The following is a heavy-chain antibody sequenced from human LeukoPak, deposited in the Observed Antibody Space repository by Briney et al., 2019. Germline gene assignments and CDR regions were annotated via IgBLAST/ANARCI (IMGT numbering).Heavy chain of an antibody. D-gene: IGHD3-3*01. CDR2: INQDGSGK. Sequence: PGGSLRLSCAASGFTFSTYWMTWVRQAPGKGLEWVANINQDGSGKYYVDSVEGRFTISRDNAKNSLFLQMNSLRAEDTALYYCARNKRERVGAWSGTFEYWGQGTLVTVSS. CDR3: ARNKRERVGAWSGTFEY. V-gene: IGHV3-7*01. CDR1: GFTFSTYW. J-gene: IGHJ4*02.